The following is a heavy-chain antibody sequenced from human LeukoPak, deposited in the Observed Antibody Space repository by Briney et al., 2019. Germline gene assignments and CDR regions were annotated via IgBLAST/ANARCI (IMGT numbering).Heavy chain of an antibody. CDR3: ATAPSHDSSSDFDY. CDR2: ISYDGSNK. V-gene: IGHV3-30*03. CDR1: GFTFSSYA. Sequence: GGSLRLSCAASGFTFSSYAMHWVRQAPGKGLEWVAIISYDGSNKYYADSVKGRFTISRDNAKNSLYLQMNSLRAEDTAVYYCATAPSHDSSSDFDYWGQGTLVTVSS. D-gene: IGHD3-22*01. J-gene: IGHJ4*02.